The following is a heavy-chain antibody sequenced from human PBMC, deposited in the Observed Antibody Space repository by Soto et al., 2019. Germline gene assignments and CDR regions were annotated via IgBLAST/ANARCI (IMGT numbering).Heavy chain of an antibody. CDR3: ARDPVRRGYVLLCDY. CDR1: GFTFSSYA. J-gene: IGHJ4*02. D-gene: IGHD5-12*01. Sequence: QVQLVESGGGVVQPGRSLRLSCAASGFTFSSYAMHWVRQAPGKGLEWVAVISYDGSNKYYADSVKGRFTISRDNSKNTLYLQMNSLRAEDTAVYYCARDPVRRGYVLLCDYWGQGTLVTVSS. V-gene: IGHV3-30-3*01. CDR2: ISYDGSNK.